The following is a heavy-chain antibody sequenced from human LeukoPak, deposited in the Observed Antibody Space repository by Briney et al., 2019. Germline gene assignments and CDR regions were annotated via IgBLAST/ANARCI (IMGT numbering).Heavy chain of an antibody. V-gene: IGHV4-59*01. J-gene: IGHJ4*02. CDR3: ARDLYGGNPFDF. D-gene: IGHD4-23*01. CDR2: IYYSGST. CDR1: GGSISNYY. Sequence: PSETLSLTCTVSGGSISNYYWSWIRQPPGKGLEWIGYIYYSGSTNYNPSLKSRVTISLDTSKNQFSLKLSSVTTAGTAVYYCARDLYGGNPFDFWGQGTLVIVSS.